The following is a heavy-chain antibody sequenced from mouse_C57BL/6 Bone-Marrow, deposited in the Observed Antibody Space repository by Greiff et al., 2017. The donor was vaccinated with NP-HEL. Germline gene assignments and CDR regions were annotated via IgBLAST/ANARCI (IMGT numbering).Heavy chain of an antibody. V-gene: IGHV1-55*01. CDR2: IYPGSGCT. Sequence: VQLQQPGAELVKPGASVKMSCKASGYTFTSYWITWVKQRPGQGLEWIGDIYPGSGCTNYNEKFKSKATLSVATSSSTAYMQLSSLTSDVSAVYYCARLDFRVLYGNLYYAMDYWGQGTSVTVSS. D-gene: IGHD2-1*01. J-gene: IGHJ4*01. CDR1: GYTFTSYW. CDR3: ARLDFRVLYGNLYYAMDY.